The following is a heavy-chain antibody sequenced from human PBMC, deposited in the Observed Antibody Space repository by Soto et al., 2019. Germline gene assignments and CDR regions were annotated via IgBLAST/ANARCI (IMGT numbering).Heavy chain of an antibody. CDR3: ARDVCVGSYGPQIQGMDV. CDR2: IDTHTADT. D-gene: IGHD3-10*01. V-gene: IGHV1-18*01. J-gene: IGHJ6*02. Sequence: QAQVLQSGPEVKKPGPSVKLSCETSGYNFITYGVSWVRQAPGQGFECMGSIDTHTADTRYPQKFQGRVTVTADTSSSTAYMEVRNLTSDDTAMYYCARDVCVGSYGPQIQGMDVWGQGTTVTVSS. CDR1: GYNFITYG.